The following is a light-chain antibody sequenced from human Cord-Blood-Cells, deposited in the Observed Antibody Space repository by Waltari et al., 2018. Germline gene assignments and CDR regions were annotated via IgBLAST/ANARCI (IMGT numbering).Light chain of an antibody. CDR2: AAS. J-gene: IGKJ2*01. CDR3: QRSYSTTYT. V-gene: IGKV1-39*01. CDR1: KSIRSY. Sequence: DIQMTQSPSSLSASVGDRVTITCRASKSIRSYLNWYQRKPGIAPKLLTYAASSLQSGVPSRFRGSGSGTDLSLTISSLQPEYFATYSCQRSYSTTYTFGQGTKLGIK.